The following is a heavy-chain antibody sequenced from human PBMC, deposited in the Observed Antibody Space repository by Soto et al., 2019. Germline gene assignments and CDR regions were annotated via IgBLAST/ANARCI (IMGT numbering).Heavy chain of an antibody. D-gene: IGHD5-18*01. Sequence: GGSLRLSCAASGFTFRSYGMHWVRQAPGKGLEWVAVISYDESNKFYGDSVKGRFTISRDNFKNMLYLQMSSLRAEDTALYYCARHGYNYGGGYFDYWGQGTLVTVSS. V-gene: IGHV3-30*03. CDR3: ARHGYNYGGGYFDY. CDR2: ISYDESNK. CDR1: GFTFRSYG. J-gene: IGHJ4*02.